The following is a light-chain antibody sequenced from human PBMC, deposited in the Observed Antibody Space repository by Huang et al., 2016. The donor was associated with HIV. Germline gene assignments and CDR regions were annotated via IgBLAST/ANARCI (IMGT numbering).Light chain of an antibody. J-gene: IGKJ1*01. V-gene: IGKV4-1*01. CDR1: QTVLYSSNNKNY. Sequence: DIVMTQSPDSLAVSLGERATINCKSSQTVLYSSNNKNYLAWYQQKPGQPPKLLIYGPSTREAGVPDRFSGSGSGTDCTLTISSLQAADVAVYYCHQYYRSPWTFGQGTKVEIK. CDR3: HQYYRSPWT. CDR2: GPS.